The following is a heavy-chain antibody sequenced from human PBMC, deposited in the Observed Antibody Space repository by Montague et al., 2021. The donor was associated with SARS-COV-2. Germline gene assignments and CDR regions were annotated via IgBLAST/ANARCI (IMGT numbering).Heavy chain of an antibody. J-gene: IGHJ4*02. CDR1: GGSISSANYY. CDR2: IYYSGSS. V-gene: IGHV4-31*03. Sequence: TLSLTCSVSGGSISSANYYWSWIRQHPGKGLEFIGYIYYSGSSFYNPSLKSRLTISVDTSKNRFSLRLSSVTAADTALYFCASQSGSYYNYFDLWGQGTLVSGSS. CDR3: ASQSGSYYNYFDL. D-gene: IGHD1-26*01.